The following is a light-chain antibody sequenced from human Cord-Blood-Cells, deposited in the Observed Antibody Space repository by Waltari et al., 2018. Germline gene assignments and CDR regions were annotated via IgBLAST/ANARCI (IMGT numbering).Light chain of an antibody. V-gene: IGKV3-15*01. J-gene: IGKJ4*01. CDR2: GAS. Sequence: DIVMMQSPATRSVSPGERANLSCRARQSVSSNFAWYQQKPGQAPRLLIYGASTRATGIPARFSGSGSGTEFTLTISSLQSEDFAVYYCQQYNNWPPLTFGGGTKVEIK. CDR3: QQYNNWPPLT. CDR1: QSVSSN.